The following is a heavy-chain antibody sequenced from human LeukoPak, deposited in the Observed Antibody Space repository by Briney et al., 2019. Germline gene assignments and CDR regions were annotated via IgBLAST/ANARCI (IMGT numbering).Heavy chain of an antibody. Sequence: ASVKVSCKASGYTFTGYYMHWVRQAPGQGLEWMGWISAYNDNTNYAQKLQGRVTMTTDTSTSTAYMELRSLRSDDTAVYYCARVGDYSNSREKQNFDYWGQGTLVTVSS. J-gene: IGHJ4*02. CDR3: ARVGDYSNSREKQNFDY. CDR1: GYTFTGYY. CDR2: ISAYNDNT. V-gene: IGHV1-18*04. D-gene: IGHD4-11*01.